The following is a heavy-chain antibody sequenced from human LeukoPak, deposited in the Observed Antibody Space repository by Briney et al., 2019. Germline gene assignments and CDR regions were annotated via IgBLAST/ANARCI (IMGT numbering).Heavy chain of an antibody. V-gene: IGHV4-30-2*01. Sequence: SETLSLTCAVSGGSISSGGYSWSWIRQPPGKGLEWIGYIYHSGSTNYNPSLKSRVTISVDTSKNQFSLKLSSVTAADTAVYYCVVGTTSSDYWGQGTLVTVSS. CDR1: GGSISSGGYS. CDR2: IYHSGST. D-gene: IGHD2-21*01. CDR3: VVGTTSSDY. J-gene: IGHJ4*02.